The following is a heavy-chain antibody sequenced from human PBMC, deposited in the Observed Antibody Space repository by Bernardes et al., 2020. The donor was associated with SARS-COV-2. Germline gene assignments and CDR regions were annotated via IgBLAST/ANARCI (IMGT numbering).Heavy chain of an antibody. CDR3: VRDPVQGSPDYFDY. J-gene: IGHJ4*02. V-gene: IGHV3-30-3*01. CDR1: GFTFCNFP. CDR2: ISYGGGIQ. Sequence: AGSLTPACAASGFTFCNFPMPWVRQAPGKGLEWMAVISYGGGIQYYAESLTGRFTISRDTSKNILYLQMNSLRVDDTAVYDCVRDPVQGSPDYFDYGGQGTLVTGSS.